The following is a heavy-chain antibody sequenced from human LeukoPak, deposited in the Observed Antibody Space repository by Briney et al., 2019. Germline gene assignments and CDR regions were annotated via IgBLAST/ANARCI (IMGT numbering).Heavy chain of an antibody. D-gene: IGHD2-2*01. J-gene: IGHJ4*02. CDR3: ARLAHYCSSTSCCRTYGY. CDR1: GGSISSSSYY. V-gene: IGHV4-39*01. Sequence: SETLSLTCTVSGGSISSSSYYWGWIRQPPGKGLEWLGSIYYSGSTYYNPSLKSRVTISVDTSKNQFSLKLSSVTAADRAVYYCARLAHYCSSTSCCRTYGYWGQGTLVTVSS. CDR2: IYYSGST.